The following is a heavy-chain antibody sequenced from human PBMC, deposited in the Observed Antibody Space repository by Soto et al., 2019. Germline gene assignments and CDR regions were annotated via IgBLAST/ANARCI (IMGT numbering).Heavy chain of an antibody. J-gene: IGHJ4*02. V-gene: IGHV1-2*04. CDR2: INPNSGGT. CDR1: GYTFTGYY. D-gene: IGHD1-26*01. CDR3: ARAAASGSTDIERYPFDY. Sequence: GASVKVSCKASGYTFTGYYMHWVRQAPGQGLEWMGWINPNSGGTNYAQKFQGWVTMTRDTSISTAYMELSRLRSDDTAVYYCARAAASGSTDIERYPFDYWGQGTLVTVSS.